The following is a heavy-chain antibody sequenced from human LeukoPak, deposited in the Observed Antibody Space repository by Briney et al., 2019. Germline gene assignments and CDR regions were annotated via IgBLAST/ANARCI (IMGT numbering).Heavy chain of an antibody. CDR2: MDEDGSST. D-gene: IGHD2-21*01. Sequence: GRTLRLLCAASGFTFSRYWWHWVRQAQGKVLVWFSLMDEDGSSTNYAVSVKGRFTIARDNAKNTLYLQMSSGKAEDTVVYYCARGVLCFDDWGQGTLVTGCS. CDR3: ARGVLCFDD. V-gene: IGHV3-74*01. J-gene: IGHJ4*02. CDR1: GFTFSRYW.